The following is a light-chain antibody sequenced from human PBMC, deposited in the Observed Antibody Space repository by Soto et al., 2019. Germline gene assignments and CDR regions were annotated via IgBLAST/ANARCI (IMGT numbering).Light chain of an antibody. CDR3: QQYDGPPLT. CDR1: QSIGSN. Sequence: IVMTQSPATLSVSPGERATLSCRASQSIGSNLAWYQQKPGQAPRLLIYAAFTRHTGISDRFNGSGSGTDFVLTINRLEPEDSAVYFCQQYDGPPLTFGPGTKVDIK. J-gene: IGKJ3*01. V-gene: IGKV3D-15*01. CDR2: AAF.